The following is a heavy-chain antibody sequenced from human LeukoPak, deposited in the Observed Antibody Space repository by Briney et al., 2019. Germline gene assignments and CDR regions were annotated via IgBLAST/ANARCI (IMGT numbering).Heavy chain of an antibody. D-gene: IGHD3-10*01. J-gene: IGHJ6*03. CDR3: ARDDYGSGSYEYYMDV. CDR2: ISAYNGNT. V-gene: IGHV1-18*01. CDR1: GYTFTSYG. Sequence: ASLKVSCKPSGYTFTSYGISWVRQAPGQGLEWMGWISAYNGNTNYAQKLQGRVTMTTDTSTSTAYMELRSLRSDDTAVYYCARDDYGSGSYEYYMDVWGKGTTVTVSS.